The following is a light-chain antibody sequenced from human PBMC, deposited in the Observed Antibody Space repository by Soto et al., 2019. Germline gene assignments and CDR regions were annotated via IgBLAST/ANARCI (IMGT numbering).Light chain of an antibody. CDR1: NIGSKS. CDR2: YDS. Sequence: SYELTQPPSVSVAPGKTARITCGGNNIGSKSVHWYKQKPGQAPVLLIYYDSDRPSGIPERFSGSNSGNTATLTISRVEAGDEDDYYCQVWDSSNDPWVFGGGTKLTVL. J-gene: IGLJ3*02. CDR3: QVWDSSNDPWV. V-gene: IGLV3-21*04.